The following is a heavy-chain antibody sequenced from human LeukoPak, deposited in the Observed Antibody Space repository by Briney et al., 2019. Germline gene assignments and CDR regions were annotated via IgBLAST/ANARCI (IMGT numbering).Heavy chain of an antibody. Sequence: SETLSLTCAVYGGSFSGYYWSWIRQPAGKGLEWIGRIYTSGSTNYNPSLKSRVTISVDTSKNQFSLKLSSVTAADTAVYYCARGIAAARGPYYYYMDVWGKGTTVTISS. J-gene: IGHJ6*03. CDR1: GGSFSGYY. CDR2: IYTSGST. CDR3: ARGIAAARGPYYYYMDV. D-gene: IGHD6-13*01. V-gene: IGHV4-59*10.